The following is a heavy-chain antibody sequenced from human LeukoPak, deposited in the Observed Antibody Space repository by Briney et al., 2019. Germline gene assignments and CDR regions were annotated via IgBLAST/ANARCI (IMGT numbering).Heavy chain of an antibody. Sequence: GGSLRLSCAASGFTFSSYSMNWVRQAPGKGLEWVSSISSSSSYIYYADSVKGRFTISRDNAKNSLYLQMNSLRAEDTAVYYCARVISLRFLEWLLSHMDVWGEGTTVTVSS. J-gene: IGHJ6*03. CDR3: ARVISLRFLEWLLSHMDV. D-gene: IGHD3-3*01. CDR2: ISSSSSYI. CDR1: GFTFSSYS. V-gene: IGHV3-21*01.